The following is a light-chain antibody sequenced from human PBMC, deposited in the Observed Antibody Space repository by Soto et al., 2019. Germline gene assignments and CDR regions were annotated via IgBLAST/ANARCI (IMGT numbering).Light chain of an antibody. CDR3: QQSYTAPFT. Sequence: DLQMTQSPTSLSASVGDRVIITCRASQTIGRYVNWYQQRPGAAPKLLIDSASTLQSGVPSRFSGSGSGTDFTLSISSLQPADFATYYCQQSYTAPFTFGQGTRLEI. V-gene: IGKV1-39*01. CDR1: QTIGRY. J-gene: IGKJ5*01. CDR2: SAS.